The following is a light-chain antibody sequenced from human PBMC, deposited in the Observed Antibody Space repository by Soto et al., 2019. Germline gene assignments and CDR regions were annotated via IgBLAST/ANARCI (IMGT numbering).Light chain of an antibody. CDR3: HQYNDWPPA. V-gene: IGKV3-15*01. Sequence: EIVLTQSPGTLSLSPGERATLSFRASQSVSNNLAWYHHKPGQAPRLLIYGPSNRASGIPARFSGSGYGREFTLTISSLQSDDYGLYYCHQYNDWPPAFGQGTKVDIK. CDR2: GPS. CDR1: QSVSNN. J-gene: IGKJ1*01.